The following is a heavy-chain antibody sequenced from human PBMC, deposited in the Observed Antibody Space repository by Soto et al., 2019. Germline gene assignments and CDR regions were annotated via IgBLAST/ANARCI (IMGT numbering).Heavy chain of an antibody. Sequence: SETLSLTCTVSGGSISSSSYYWGWIRQPPGKGLEWIGSIYYSGSTYYNPSLKSRVTISVDTSKNQFSLKLSSVTAADTAVYYCASLYSDFEWYFDLWGRGTLVTVS. CDR2: IYYSGST. D-gene: IGHD1-26*01. J-gene: IGHJ2*01. CDR3: ASLYSDFEWYFDL. V-gene: IGHV4-39*01. CDR1: GGSISSSSYY.